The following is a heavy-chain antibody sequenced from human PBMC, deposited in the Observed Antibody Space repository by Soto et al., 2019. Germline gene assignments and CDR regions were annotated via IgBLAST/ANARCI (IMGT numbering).Heavy chain of an antibody. CDR3: ARHWRTGYSTVFGVVMGWFDP. J-gene: IGHJ5*02. CDR1: GDSITSTDYY. V-gene: IGHV4-39*01. CDR2: IYYSGST. Sequence: PSETLSLTCTATGDSITSTDYYWGWSRQPPGKGLEWVASIYYSGSTYHNPSLKSRVTISVDTSKNQFSLKVTSVTAADTAVYYCARHWRTGYSTVFGVVMGWFDPWGQGTLVTV. D-gene: IGHD3-3*01.